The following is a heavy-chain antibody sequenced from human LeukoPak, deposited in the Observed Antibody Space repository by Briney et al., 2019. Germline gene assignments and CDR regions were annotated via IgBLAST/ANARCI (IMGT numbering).Heavy chain of an antibody. CDR3: ARSYCSSTSCYASGYFDY. J-gene: IGHJ4*02. CDR2: IYYSGST. Sequence: PSETLSLTCTVSGGSISGSSYYWGWIRQPPGKGLEWIGSIYYSGSTYYNPSLKSRVTISVDTSKNQFSLRLNSVTAADAAVYYCARSYCSSTSCYASGYFDYWGQGTLVTVSS. D-gene: IGHD2-2*01. V-gene: IGHV4-39*01. CDR1: GGSISGSSYY.